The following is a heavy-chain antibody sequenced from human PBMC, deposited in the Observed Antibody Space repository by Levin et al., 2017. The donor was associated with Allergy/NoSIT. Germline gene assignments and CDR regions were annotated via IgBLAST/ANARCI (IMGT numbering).Heavy chain of an antibody. CDR3: ASHPRYSRDWQALDY. D-gene: IGHD6-19*01. V-gene: IGHV4-61*01. CDR2: IYYSGST. J-gene: IGHJ4*02. CDR1: GGSVSSGSYY. Sequence: PSETLSLTCTVSGGSVSSGSYYWNWIRQPPGKGLEWIGYIYYSGSTNYNPSLKSRVTISLDTSKNQFSLKLSSVTAADTAVYFCASHPRYSRDWQALDYWGQGTLVTVSS.